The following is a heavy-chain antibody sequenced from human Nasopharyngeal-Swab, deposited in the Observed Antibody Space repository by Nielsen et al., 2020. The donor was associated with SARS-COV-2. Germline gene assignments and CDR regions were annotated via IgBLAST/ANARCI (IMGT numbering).Heavy chain of an antibody. Sequence: SETLSLTCTVSGGSISSSSYYWGWIRQPPGKGLEWIGSIYYSGSTYYNPSLKSRVTISVDTSKNQFSLKLSSVTAADTAAYYCAGQPRRYPGYYWGQGTLVTVSS. V-gene: IGHV4-39*01. CDR1: GGSISSSSYY. CDR2: IYYSGST. J-gene: IGHJ4*02. CDR3: AGQPRRYPGYY. D-gene: IGHD3-9*01.